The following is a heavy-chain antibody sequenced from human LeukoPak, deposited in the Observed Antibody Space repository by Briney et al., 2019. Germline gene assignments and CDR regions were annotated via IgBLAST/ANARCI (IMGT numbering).Heavy chain of an antibody. D-gene: IGHD1-1*01. J-gene: IGHJ4*02. Sequence: PSETLSLTCAVYGGSFSGYYWSWIRQPPGKGLEWIGEMNHGGSTNYNPSLKSRVTISVDTSKSQFSLKLSSVTAADTAVYYCARDRYNWNDGLPFGKTPPDWGQGTLVTVSS. CDR1: GGSFSGYY. V-gene: IGHV4-34*01. CDR3: ARDRYNWNDGLPFGKTPPD. CDR2: MNHGGST.